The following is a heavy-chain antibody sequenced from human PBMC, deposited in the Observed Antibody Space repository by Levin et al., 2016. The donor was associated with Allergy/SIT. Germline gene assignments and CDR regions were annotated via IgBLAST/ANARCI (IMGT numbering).Heavy chain of an antibody. CDR1: GGSISSSHW. D-gene: IGHD6-6*01. V-gene: IGHV4-4*02. J-gene: IGHJ4*02. CDR2: IYHSGST. CDR3: ARGRKYSSSSCFDY. Sequence: SETLSLTCVVSGGSISSSHWWSWVRQPPGQGLEWIGEIYHSGSTNYNPSLESRVTISVDKSKNQFSLKMSSMTAADTAVYYCARGRKYSSSSCFDYWGQGTLVTVSS.